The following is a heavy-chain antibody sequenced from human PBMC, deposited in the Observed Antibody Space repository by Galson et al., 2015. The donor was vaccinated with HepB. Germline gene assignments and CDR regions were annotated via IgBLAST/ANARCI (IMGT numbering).Heavy chain of an antibody. CDR2: ISDSGIST. J-gene: IGHJ6*02. D-gene: IGHD6-25*01. CDR3: AKGVGVAAAIYYYGMDV. CDR1: GLTFTNHA. V-gene: IGHV3-23*01. Sequence: SLRLSCAASGLTFTNHAMTWVRQAPGKGLEWVSSISDSGISTHYAGSVKGRFTISRDNSKNALYLQMNSLRGEDTAIYYCAKGVGVAAAIYYYGMDVWGQGTTVTVSS.